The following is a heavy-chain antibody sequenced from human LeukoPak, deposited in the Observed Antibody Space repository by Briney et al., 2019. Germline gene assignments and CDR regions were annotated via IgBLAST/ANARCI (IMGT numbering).Heavy chain of an antibody. Sequence: SVKVSYKASGGTFSSYAISWVRQAPGQGLEWMGGIIPIFGTANYAQKFQGRVTITTDESTSTAYMELSSLRSEDTAVYYCARSNHYSNYEWDYWGQGTLVAVSS. J-gene: IGHJ4*02. D-gene: IGHD4-11*01. CDR1: GGTFSSYA. CDR3: ARSNHYSNYEWDY. CDR2: IIPIFGTA. V-gene: IGHV1-69*05.